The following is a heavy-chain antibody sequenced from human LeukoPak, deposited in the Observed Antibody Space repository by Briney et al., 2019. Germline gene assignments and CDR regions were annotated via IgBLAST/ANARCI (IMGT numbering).Heavy chain of an antibody. Sequence: PSETLSLTCTVSGGSISSYYWSWIRQPPGKGREWIGYIYYSGSTNYNPSLKSRVTISVDTSKNQFSLKLSSVTAADTAVYYCARTIRDGYNPFDYWGQGTLVTVSS. V-gene: IGHV4-59*01. CDR3: ARTIRDGYNPFDY. D-gene: IGHD5-24*01. CDR2: IYYSGST. CDR1: GGSISSYY. J-gene: IGHJ4*02.